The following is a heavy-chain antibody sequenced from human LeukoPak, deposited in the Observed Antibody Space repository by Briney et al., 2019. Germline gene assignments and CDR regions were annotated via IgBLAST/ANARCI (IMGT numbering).Heavy chain of an antibody. D-gene: IGHD3-16*01. V-gene: IGHV3-30*04. CDR1: GFSFSDSV. CDR3: ARGGGLDV. CDR2: ISHDVKTT. Sequence: GGSLRLSCVASGFSFSDSVIHWVRQAPGKGLEWVAVISHDVKTTYYADSAKGRFTISRDNAKNSLYLQMSNLRAEDTAVYFCARGGGLDVWGQGATVTVSS. J-gene: IGHJ6*02.